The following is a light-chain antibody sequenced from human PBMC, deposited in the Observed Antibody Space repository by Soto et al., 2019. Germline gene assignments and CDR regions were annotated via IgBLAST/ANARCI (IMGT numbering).Light chain of an antibody. CDR3: CSYAGSSTLV. J-gene: IGLJ2*01. CDR2: EGS. Sequence: QSALTQPASVSGSPGQSITISCTGTSSDVGSYNLVSWYQQDPGKAPKLMIYEGSKRPSGVSNRFSGSKSGNTASLTISGLLAEDEADYYCCSYAGSSTLVFGGGTKLTVL. CDR1: SSDVGSYNL. V-gene: IGLV2-23*01.